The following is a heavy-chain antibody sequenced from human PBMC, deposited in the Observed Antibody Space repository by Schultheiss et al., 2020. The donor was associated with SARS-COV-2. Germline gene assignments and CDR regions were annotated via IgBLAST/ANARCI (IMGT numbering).Heavy chain of an antibody. V-gene: IGHV3-30*03. CDR3: ARDRFHFDSSGLPAY. J-gene: IGHJ4*02. CDR1: GFTFSNYS. D-gene: IGHD3-22*01. Sequence: GGFLRLSCAASGFTFSNYSMNWVRQAPGKGLEWVAAISFDGSNKYYADSVKGRFTISRDNSKKTLYLQMNSLRAEDTAVYYCARDRFHFDSSGLPAYWGQGTLVTVSS. CDR2: ISFDGSNK.